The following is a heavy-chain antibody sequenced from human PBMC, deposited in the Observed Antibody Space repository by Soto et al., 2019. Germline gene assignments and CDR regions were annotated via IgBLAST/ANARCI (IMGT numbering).Heavy chain of an antibody. CDR3: ARDQYNWKL. CDR2: VYHTGNT. J-gene: IGHJ4*02. D-gene: IGHD1-20*01. V-gene: IGHV4-59*01. Sequence: QVQLQESGPGLVKPSETLSLTCSVSGVSITSYYWTWIRHPPGKGLEWIGYVYHTGNTYYNPSLKSRVTISLDTSKNQVSLRLRSVTAADTAVYYCARDQYNWKLWGQGTLVTVSS. CDR1: GVSITSYY.